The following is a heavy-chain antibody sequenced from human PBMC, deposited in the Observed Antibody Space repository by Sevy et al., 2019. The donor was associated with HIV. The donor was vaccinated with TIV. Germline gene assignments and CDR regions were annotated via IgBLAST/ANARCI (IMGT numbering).Heavy chain of an antibody. V-gene: IGHV1-69*13. CDR2: IIPRFGTA. J-gene: IGHJ4*02. CDR1: GGSFSNSD. Sequence: SVKVSCKVSGGSFSNSDVIWVRQAPGQGLEWMGRIIPRFGTANYAQRFQGRVTITADESTRTVFMEINRLRSEDTALFYCARVGGAREGYDYVGSSFIDHWGQGTLVTVSS. D-gene: IGHD3-16*01. CDR3: ARVGGAREGYDYVGSSFIDH.